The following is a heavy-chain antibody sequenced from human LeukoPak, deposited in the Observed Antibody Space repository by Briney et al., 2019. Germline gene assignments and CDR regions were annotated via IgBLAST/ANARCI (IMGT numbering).Heavy chain of an antibody. CDR3: ARAPAGTLDF. CDR2: IRGAGDSP. V-gene: IGHV1-46*01. D-gene: IGHD6-13*01. J-gene: IGHJ4*02. CDR1: GYTFTGYY. Sequence: ASVKVSCKASGYTFTGYYMHWVRLAPGQGLEWVALIRGAGDSPDYAQKFQGRVTVTCDTSTSTTYLELRSLKLEDTAVYYCARAPAGTLDFWGQGTLVTVSS.